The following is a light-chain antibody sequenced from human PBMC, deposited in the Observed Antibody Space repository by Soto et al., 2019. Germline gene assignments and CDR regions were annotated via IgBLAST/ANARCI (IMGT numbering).Light chain of an antibody. CDR2: EVI. CDR1: SSDVGDYPN. J-gene: IGLJ1*01. V-gene: IGLV2-14*01. Sequence: SALTQPASVSGSPGQSITISCTGTSSDVGDYPNVSWYQQHPGKVPKLIIYEVIHRPSGVTSRFSGSKSENTASLTISGLQAEDEADYYCSSYSATNTLVFGSGTKVTVL. CDR3: SSYSATNTLV.